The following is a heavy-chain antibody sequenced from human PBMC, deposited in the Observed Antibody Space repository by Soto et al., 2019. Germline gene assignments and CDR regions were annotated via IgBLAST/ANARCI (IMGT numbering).Heavy chain of an antibody. CDR2: ISYDGSNK. D-gene: IGHD2-21*01. Sequence: GGSLRLSCAASGFTFSSYAMHWVRQAPGKGLEWVAVISYDGSNKYYADSVKGRFTISRDNSKNTLYLQMNSLRAEDTAVYYCARGEVVNAIRGEPFDYWGQGTLVTVSS. J-gene: IGHJ4*02. CDR1: GFTFSSYA. CDR3: ARGEVVNAIRGEPFDY. V-gene: IGHV3-30-3*01.